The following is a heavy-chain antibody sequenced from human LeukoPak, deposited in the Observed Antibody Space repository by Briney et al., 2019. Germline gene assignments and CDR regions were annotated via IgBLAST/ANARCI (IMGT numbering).Heavy chain of an antibody. CDR2: IYYSGRT. D-gene: IGHD3-22*01. CDR1: GSSISSSCDY. CDR3: AICRKFYSDSGGTCKYVDL. J-gene: IGHJ4*02. V-gene: IGHV4-39*01. Sequence: SETLSLTCGVSGSSISSSCDYWGWIRQPPGKGLEWIGSIYYSGRTYYNLSLKSRVTMSVDTSKNQFSLKLSSVTAADTAVYYCAICRKFYSDSGGTCKYVDLWDKGTLVTVSS.